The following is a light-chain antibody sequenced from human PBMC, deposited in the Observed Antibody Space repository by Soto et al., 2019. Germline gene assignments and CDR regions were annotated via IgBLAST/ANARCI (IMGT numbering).Light chain of an antibody. J-gene: IGLJ1*01. Sequence: QSALTQPASVSGSPGQSITISCTGTSSDVGDYKYVSWYQKHPGKAPKALIYEVSNRRSGVSNRCSASKSGNTTSLTISGLQAEDEPDYDCSSYTTSNTLVFGPGTKVTVL. CDR1: SSDVGDYKY. V-gene: IGLV2-14*01. CDR2: EVS. CDR3: SSYTTSNTLV.